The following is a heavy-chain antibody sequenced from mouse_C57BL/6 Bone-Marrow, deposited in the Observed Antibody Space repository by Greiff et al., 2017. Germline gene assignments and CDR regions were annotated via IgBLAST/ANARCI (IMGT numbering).Heavy chain of an antibody. CDR2: IYWDDDK. J-gene: IGHJ1*03. CDR3: ARAGRGNDWYFEV. CDR1: GFSLSTSGMG. D-gene: IGHD4-1*01. Sequence: QVTLKESGPGILQSSQTLSLTCSFSGFSLSTSGMGVSWIRQPSGKSLEWLAHIYWDDDKRYNPSLKSRLTLSKDTSRNRVFLKIHSVDTADTATYDCARAGRGNDWYFEVWGTGTTVTVSS. V-gene: IGHV8-12*01.